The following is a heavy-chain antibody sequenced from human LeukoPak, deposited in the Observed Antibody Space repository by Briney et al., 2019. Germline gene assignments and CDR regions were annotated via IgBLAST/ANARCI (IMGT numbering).Heavy chain of an antibody. J-gene: IGHJ4*02. CDR2: INHSGST. D-gene: IGHD1-26*01. Sequence: SETLSLTCAVYGGSFSGYYWSWIRQPPGKGLEWIGEINHSGSTNYNPSLKSRVTISVDTSKNQFSLKLSSVTAADTAVYYCARDGSGSYPFDYWGQGTLVAVSS. V-gene: IGHV4-34*01. CDR3: ARDGSGSYPFDY. CDR1: GGSFSGYY.